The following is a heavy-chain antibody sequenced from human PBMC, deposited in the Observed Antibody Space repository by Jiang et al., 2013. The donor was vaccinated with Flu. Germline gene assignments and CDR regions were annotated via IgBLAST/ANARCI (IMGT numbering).Heavy chain of an antibody. V-gene: IGHV1-69*01. CDR3: ARACPATPYYYYYYMDV. J-gene: IGHJ6*03. Sequence: GAEVKKPGSSVKVSCKASGGTFSSYAISWVRQAPGQGLEWMGGIIPIFGTANYAQKFQGRVTITADESTSTAYMELSSLRSEDTAVYYCARACPATPYYYYYYMDVWGKGTTVTVSS. CDR2: IIPIFGTA. D-gene: IGHD2-15*01. CDR1: GGTFSSYA.